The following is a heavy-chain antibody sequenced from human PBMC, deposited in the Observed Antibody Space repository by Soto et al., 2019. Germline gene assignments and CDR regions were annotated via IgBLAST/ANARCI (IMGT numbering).Heavy chain of an antibody. D-gene: IGHD3-22*01. J-gene: IGHJ3*02. Sequence: GSLRLSCAGSGFTFSSYGMHCVRQAPGKGLEWVAVISYDGSNKYYADSVKGRFTISRDNSKNTLYLQMNSLRAEDTAVYYCAKPTYYYDSSGYAFDIWGQGTMVTVSS. CDR1: GFTFSSYG. V-gene: IGHV3-30*18. CDR2: ISYDGSNK. CDR3: AKPTYYYDSSGYAFDI.